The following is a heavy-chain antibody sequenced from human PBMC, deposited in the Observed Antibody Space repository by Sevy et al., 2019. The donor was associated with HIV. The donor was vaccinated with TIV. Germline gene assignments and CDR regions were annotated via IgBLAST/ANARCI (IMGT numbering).Heavy chain of an antibody. J-gene: IGHJ6*02. CDR1: GFTFSDAW. D-gene: IGHD5-12*01. CDR3: ARDLNSGYANYYYYGMDV. V-gene: IGHV3-30*03. Sequence: GGSLRLSCATSGFTFSDAWMNWVRQAPGKGLEWVTVISYDGSNKYYADSVKGRFTISRDTSKSTVYLQMDSLRAEDTAVYYCARDLNSGYANYYYYGMDVWGQGTTVTVS. CDR2: ISYDGSNK.